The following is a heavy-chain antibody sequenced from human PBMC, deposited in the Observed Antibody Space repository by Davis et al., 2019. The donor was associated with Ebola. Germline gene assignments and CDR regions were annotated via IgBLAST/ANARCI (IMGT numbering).Heavy chain of an antibody. CDR1: GGTFSSYA. CDR2: IIPILGIA. V-gene: IGHV1-69*04. CDR3: ARDRSTEDAFDI. Sequence: SVKVSCKASGGTFSSYAINWVRQAPGQGLEWMGRIIPILGIANYAQKFQGRVTITADKSTSTAYMELSSLRSEDTAVYYCARDRSTEDAFDIWGQGTMVTVSS. J-gene: IGHJ3*02. D-gene: IGHD4-11*01.